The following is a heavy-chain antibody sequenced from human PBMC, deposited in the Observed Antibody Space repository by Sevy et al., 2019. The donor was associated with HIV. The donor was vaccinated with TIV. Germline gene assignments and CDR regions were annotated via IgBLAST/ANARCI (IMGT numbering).Heavy chain of an antibody. V-gene: IGHV3-7*03. D-gene: IGHD5-12*01. J-gene: IGHJ4*02. CDR2: IKQDGSEK. CDR1: GFTFSSYW. Sequence: GGSLRLSCAASGFTFSSYWMSWVRQAPGKGLEWVANIKQDGSEKYYVDSVKGRFTISRDNAKNSLYLQMNSLRAEDTAVYYCARSVWLRLDYFDYWGQGTLVTASS. CDR3: ARSVWLRLDYFDY.